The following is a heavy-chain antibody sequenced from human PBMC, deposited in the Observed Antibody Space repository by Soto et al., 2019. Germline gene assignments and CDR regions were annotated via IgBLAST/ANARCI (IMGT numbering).Heavy chain of an antibody. J-gene: IGHJ4*02. V-gene: IGHV1-18*01. CDR2: ISAYNGNT. Sequence: VKVFCKASGYTFTSYGISWVRQAPGQGLEWMGWISAYNGNTNYAQKLQGRVTMTTDTSTSTACMELRSLRSDDTAVYYCAREGAYYDSSGYDDYWGQGTLVTVSS. CDR3: AREGAYYDSSGYDDY. CDR1: GYTFTSYG. D-gene: IGHD3-22*01.